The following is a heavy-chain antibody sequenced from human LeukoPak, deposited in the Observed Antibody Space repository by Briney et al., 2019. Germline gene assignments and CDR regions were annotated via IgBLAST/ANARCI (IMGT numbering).Heavy chain of an antibody. CDR1: GGSFSGYY. V-gene: IGHV4-34*01. CDR2: INHSGST. D-gene: IGHD3-10*01. CDR3: ARDRGYVDY. J-gene: IGHJ4*02. Sequence: SETLSLTCAVYGGSFSGYYWSWIRQPPGKGLEWIGEINHSGSTNYNPSLKSRVTMSVDTSKNQFSLKLSSVTAADTAVYYCARDRGYVDYWGQGPWSPSPQ.